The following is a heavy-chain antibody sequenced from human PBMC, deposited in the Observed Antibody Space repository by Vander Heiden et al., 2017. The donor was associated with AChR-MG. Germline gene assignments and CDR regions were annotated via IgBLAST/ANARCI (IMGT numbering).Heavy chain of an antibody. V-gene: IGHV4-39*01. CDR3: VRPWGETTVTAKD. J-gene: IGHJ4*02. CDR1: GVSIRTSSYY. Sequence: QLQLQESGPGLVEASETLSLICSVPGVSIRTSSYYWGWIRQPPGKGLEWIAYIHYRGSTYYNPALKSRVTISIDTSKNQFSLKVWSVTAADTAVYYYVRPWGETTVTAKDWGQGTLVSVSS. CDR2: IHYRGST. D-gene: IGHD4-17*01.